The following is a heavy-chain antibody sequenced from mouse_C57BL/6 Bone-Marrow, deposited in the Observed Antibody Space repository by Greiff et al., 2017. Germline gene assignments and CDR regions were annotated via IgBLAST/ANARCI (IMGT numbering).Heavy chain of an antibody. Sequence: QVQLQQPGAELVMPGASVKLSCKASGYTFTSYWMHWVKQRPGQGLEWIGEIDPSDSYTNYNQKFKGKSTLTVDKSSSTAYMQLSSLTSEDSAVYCCARGGNYGAWFAYWGQGTLVTVSA. CDR1: GYTFTSYW. CDR2: IDPSDSYT. CDR3: ARGGNYGAWFAY. V-gene: IGHV1-69*01. J-gene: IGHJ3*01. D-gene: IGHD2-1*01.